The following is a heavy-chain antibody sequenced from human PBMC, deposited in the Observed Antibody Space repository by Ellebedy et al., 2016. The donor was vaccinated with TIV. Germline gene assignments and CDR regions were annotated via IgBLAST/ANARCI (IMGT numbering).Heavy chain of an antibody. CDR3: ARGSGSGSQNNWIDP. V-gene: IGHV4-34*01. J-gene: IGHJ5*02. D-gene: IGHD1-26*01. Sequence: SETLSLTXAVYGGSFSGYYWSWIRQPPGKGLEWIGEINHSGSTNYNPSLKSRVTISVDTSKNQFSLKLSSVTAADTAVYYCARGSGSGSQNNWIDPWGQGTLVTVSS. CDR1: GGSFSGYY. CDR2: INHSGST.